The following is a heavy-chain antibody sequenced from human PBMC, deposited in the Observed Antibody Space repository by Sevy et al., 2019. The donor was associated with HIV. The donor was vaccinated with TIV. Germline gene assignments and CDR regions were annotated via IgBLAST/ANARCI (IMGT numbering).Heavy chain of an antibody. CDR1: GFTFSDYY. Sequence: GGSLRLSCAASGFTFSDYYMSWIRQAPGKGLEWVSYISSSGSTIYYADSVKGRFTISRDNAKNSLYLQMNSLRAEDTAVYYCARGLCGGDCLYYYYYMDVWGKGTTVTVSS. CDR2: ISSSGSTI. CDR3: ARGLCGGDCLYYYYYMDV. D-gene: IGHD2-21*02. J-gene: IGHJ6*03. V-gene: IGHV3-11*04.